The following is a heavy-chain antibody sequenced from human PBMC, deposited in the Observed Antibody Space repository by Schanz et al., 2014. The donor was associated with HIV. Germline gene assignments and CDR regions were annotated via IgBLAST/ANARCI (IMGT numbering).Heavy chain of an antibody. D-gene: IGHD3-22*01. J-gene: IGHJ6*02. Sequence: QVQLVESGGGVVQPGRSLRLSCAASGFTFSNYGMHWVRQAPGKGLEWVAVISYEGRNKCFGDSVKGRITISRDNSKNTLYLQRKSLRTEDTAVYYCAKDRNYYDDRYIGKGNYYYYYGMDVWGQWTTVTVS. V-gene: IGHV3-30*18. CDR3: AKDRNYYDDRYIGKGNYYYYYGMDV. CDR2: ISYEGRNK. CDR1: GFTFSNYG.